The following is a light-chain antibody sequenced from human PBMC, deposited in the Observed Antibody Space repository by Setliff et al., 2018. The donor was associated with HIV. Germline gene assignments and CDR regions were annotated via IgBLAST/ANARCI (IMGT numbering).Light chain of an antibody. V-gene: IGLV2-14*03. Sequence: QSALTQPASVSGSPGQVITVSCTGTRSDVGAYNSVSWFQQHLGRAPKLIIFDVSSRPSGVSNRFSGSKFGNTASLTISGLQTEDEADYYCDSYTSTGIYVFGTGTKVTVL. J-gene: IGLJ1*01. CDR1: RSDVGAYNS. CDR3: DSYTSTGIYV. CDR2: DVS.